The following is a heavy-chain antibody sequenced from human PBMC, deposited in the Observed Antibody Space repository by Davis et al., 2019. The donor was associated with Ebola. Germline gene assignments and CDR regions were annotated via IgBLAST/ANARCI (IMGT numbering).Heavy chain of an antibody. CDR3: ARMDYYYGSGTNRFDP. CDR2: IYYSGST. V-gene: IGHV4-61*01. D-gene: IGHD3-10*01. Sequence: SETLSLTCTVSGDSVSSGSYYWSWIRQPPGKGLEWIGYIYYSGSTNYNPSLKSRVTISVNTSKNQFSLKLSSVTAADTAVYYCARMDYYYGSGTNRFDPWGQGTLVTVSS. J-gene: IGHJ5*02. CDR1: GDSVSSGSYY.